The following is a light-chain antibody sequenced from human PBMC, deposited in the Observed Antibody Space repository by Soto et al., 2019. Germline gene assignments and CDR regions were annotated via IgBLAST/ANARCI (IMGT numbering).Light chain of an antibody. CDR3: AAWDDSLNGQV. Sequence: QSLLTQPPSASGTPGQRVTISCSGSSSNIGSNTGNWYQQLPGTAPKLLIYSNNRRPSGVPDRFSGSKSGTSASLAISGLQSDDEADYYCAAWDDSLNGQVFGGGTKLTVL. CDR2: SNN. CDR1: SSNIGSNT. J-gene: IGLJ3*02. V-gene: IGLV1-44*01.